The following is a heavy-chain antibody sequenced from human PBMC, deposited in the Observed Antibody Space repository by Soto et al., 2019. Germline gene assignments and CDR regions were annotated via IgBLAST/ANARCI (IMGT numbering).Heavy chain of an antibody. CDR1: GYTFPSYY. Sequence: QVQLVQSGAEVKKPGASVKVSCKASGYTFPSYYMHWVRQAPGQGLEWMGIINPSGGSTSYAQKFQGRGTMTRVTSTSTVNMERSSLRSEDTAVYYCARQARYCTNGVCSAYGMDVWGQGTTVTVSS. CDR3: ARQARYCTNGVCSAYGMDV. J-gene: IGHJ6*02. V-gene: IGHV1-46*01. D-gene: IGHD2-8*01. CDR2: INPSGGST.